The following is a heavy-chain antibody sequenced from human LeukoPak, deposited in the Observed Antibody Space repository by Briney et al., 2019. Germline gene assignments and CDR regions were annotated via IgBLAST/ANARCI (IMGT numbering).Heavy chain of an antibody. Sequence: GGSLRLSCAASGFTFSSYGMHWVRQAPGKGLEWVAVISYDGSNKYYADSVKGRFTISRDNSKNTLYLQMNSLRAEDTAVYYCAKDLGIGDYYYGMDVWGQGTTVTVSS. CDR3: AKDLGIGDYYYGMDV. D-gene: IGHD7-27*01. CDR2: ISYDGSNK. CDR1: GFTFSSYG. J-gene: IGHJ6*02. V-gene: IGHV3-30*18.